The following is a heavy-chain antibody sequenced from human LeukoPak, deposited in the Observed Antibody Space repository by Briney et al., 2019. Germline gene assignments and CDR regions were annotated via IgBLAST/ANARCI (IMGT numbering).Heavy chain of an antibody. CDR2: IKQDGTEI. V-gene: IGHV3-7*01. D-gene: IGHD1-26*01. CDR3: ARDKVVGATKFDY. CDR1: GFMFSSYW. Sequence: GGSLRLSCEASGFMFSSYWMSWVRQAPGKGPEWVANIKQDGTEIYYVDSLKGRFTISRDNAQNSLYLQMNSLTVEDTAVYYCARDKVVGATKFDYWGQGTLVTVSS. J-gene: IGHJ4*02.